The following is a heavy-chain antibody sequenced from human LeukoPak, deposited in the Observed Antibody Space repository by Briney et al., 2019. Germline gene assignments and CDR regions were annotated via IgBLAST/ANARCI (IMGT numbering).Heavy chain of an antibody. J-gene: IGHJ5*02. CDR1: GGSISSYY. CDR2: IYYSGST. D-gene: IGHD6-19*01. CDR3: ARAVAVAVGLLWFDP. Sequence: ASETLSLTCTVSGGSISSYYWSWIRQPPGKGLEWIGYIYYSGSTNYNPSLKSRVTISVDTSKNQFSLKLSSVTAADTAVYYCARAVAVAVGLLWFDPWGQGTLVTVSS. V-gene: IGHV4-59*01.